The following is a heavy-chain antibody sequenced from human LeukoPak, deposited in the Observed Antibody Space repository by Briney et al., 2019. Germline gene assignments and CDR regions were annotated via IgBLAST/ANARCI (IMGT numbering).Heavy chain of an antibody. J-gene: IGHJ4*02. Sequence: PGGSLRLSCAASGFTFSTYWMHWVRQAPGKGLVWVSHINTDGRTTNYADSVKGRFTISRDNAKNTLYLQMNSLRVGDAAVYYCARGFLGSCSGGSCYSGYWGQGTLVAVSS. V-gene: IGHV3-74*01. CDR1: GFTFSTYW. CDR3: ARGFLGSCSGGSCYSGY. D-gene: IGHD2-15*01. CDR2: INTDGRTT.